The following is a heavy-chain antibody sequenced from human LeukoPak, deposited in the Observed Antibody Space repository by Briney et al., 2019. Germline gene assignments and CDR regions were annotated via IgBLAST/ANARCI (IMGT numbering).Heavy chain of an antibody. CDR1: GYSLTSYW. D-gene: IGHD4-23*01. Sequence: GESLKISCKGSGYSLTSYWIGWVRQMPGKGLEWMGIIYPGDSDTRYSPSFQGQVTISADKSISTAYLQWSSLKASDTAMYYCARVVLDYGGNSECYFDYWGQGTLVTVSS. CDR3: ARVVLDYGGNSECYFDY. J-gene: IGHJ4*02. V-gene: IGHV5-51*01. CDR2: IYPGDSDT.